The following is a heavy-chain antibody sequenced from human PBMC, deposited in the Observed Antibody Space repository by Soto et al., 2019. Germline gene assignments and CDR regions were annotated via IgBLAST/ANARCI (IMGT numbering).Heavy chain of an antibody. J-gene: IGHJ6*02. Sequence: GGSLRLSCAASGFTFSGSAMHWVRQASGKGLEWVGRISGSGVSTYCADSVKGRFTISRDTSKNTLFLQMNSLRAEDTAVYYCAKSPGSGWAYYYYGMDGWGQGTTVAVSS. CDR2: ISGSGVST. CDR1: GFTFSGSA. V-gene: IGHV3-23*01. D-gene: IGHD6-19*01. CDR3: AKSPGSGWAYYYYGMDG.